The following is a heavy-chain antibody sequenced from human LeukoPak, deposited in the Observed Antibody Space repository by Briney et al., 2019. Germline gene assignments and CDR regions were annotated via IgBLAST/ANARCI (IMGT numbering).Heavy chain of an antibody. J-gene: IGHJ4*02. D-gene: IGHD3-22*01. CDR3: ARGLYYYDSSGYYSY. V-gene: IGHV3-7*01. Sequence: PGGSLRLSCAASGFTFSSYWMSWVRQAPGKGLEWVANIKQDGSEKYYVDSVKGRFTISRDNAKNSLYLQMNSLRAEDTAVYYCARGLYYYDSSGYYSYWGQGTLVTVSS. CDR1: GFTFSSYW. CDR2: IKQDGSEK.